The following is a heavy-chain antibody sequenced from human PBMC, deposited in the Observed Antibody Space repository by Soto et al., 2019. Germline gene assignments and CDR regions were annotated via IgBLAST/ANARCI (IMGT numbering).Heavy chain of an antibody. J-gene: IGHJ6*03. D-gene: IGHD6-6*01. CDR1: GFTFSSYW. Sequence: GGSLRLSCAASGFTFSSYWMHWVRQAPGKGLVWVSRINSDGSSTSYADSVKGRFTISRDNAKNTLYLQMNSLRAEDTAVYYCARGIAARTYYYYYMDVWGKGTTVTVSS. V-gene: IGHV3-74*01. CDR2: INSDGSST. CDR3: ARGIAARTYYYYYMDV.